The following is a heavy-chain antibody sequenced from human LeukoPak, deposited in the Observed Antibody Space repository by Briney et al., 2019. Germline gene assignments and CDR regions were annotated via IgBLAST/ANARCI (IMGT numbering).Heavy chain of an antibody. CDR3: ARDMYYGSGTPMQYGMDV. Sequence: PGGSLRLSCAASGFTFSDYYMSWIRQAPGKGLEGVSFIRCSGTTTYYVDSVKGRFTLSRDNAKNSLFLQMNSLRAEDSAVYYCARDMYYGSGTPMQYGMDVWGPGTTVTVSS. D-gene: IGHD3-10*01. V-gene: IGHV3-11*01. J-gene: IGHJ6*02. CDR2: IRCSGTTT. CDR1: GFTFSDYY.